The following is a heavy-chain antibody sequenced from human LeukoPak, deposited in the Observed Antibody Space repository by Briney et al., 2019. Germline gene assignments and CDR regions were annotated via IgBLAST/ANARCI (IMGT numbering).Heavy chain of an antibody. CDR3: ARMSASSGF. V-gene: IGHV4-61*02. CDR1: GDSITTGSYY. J-gene: IGHJ4*02. Sequence: PSETLSLTCTVSGDSITTGSYYWSWVRQPAGKGLEWIGRVYINGVTHYDPSLKSRVTISLDTSKNLFSLRLISVTAADTAVYYCARMSASSGFWGQGTQVIVSS. D-gene: IGHD3-22*01. CDR2: VYINGVT.